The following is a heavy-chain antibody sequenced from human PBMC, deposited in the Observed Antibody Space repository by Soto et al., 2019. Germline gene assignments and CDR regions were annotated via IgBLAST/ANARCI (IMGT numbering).Heavy chain of an antibody. J-gene: IGHJ3*02. Sequence: ASVKVSCKASGYTFSDYYIHWVRQAPGQGLEWMGWINPNSGGTKYAPKFQGGVTMTRDTSITTAYMELSRLRSGDTAVYYCAREGDYGSPYAFDIWGQGTMVTVSS. CDR2: INPNSGGT. V-gene: IGHV1-2*02. CDR3: AREGDYGSPYAFDI. D-gene: IGHD4-17*01. CDR1: GYTFSDYY.